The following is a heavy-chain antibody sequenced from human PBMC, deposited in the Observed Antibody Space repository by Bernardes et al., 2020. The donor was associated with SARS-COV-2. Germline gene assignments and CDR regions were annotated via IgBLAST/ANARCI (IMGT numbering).Heavy chain of an antibody. CDR1: GFTFSSYW. D-gene: IGHD6-6*01. V-gene: IGHV3-74*01. Sequence: GGSLRLSCAASGFTFSSYWMHWVRQAPGKGLVWVSGIQSDGSITTYADSVKGRLTISRDNAKNTLYMQMNSLRAEDTAVYYCARGYASLAVYWGQGTLVTVS. CDR2: IQSDGSIT. J-gene: IGHJ4*02. CDR3: ARGYASLAVY.